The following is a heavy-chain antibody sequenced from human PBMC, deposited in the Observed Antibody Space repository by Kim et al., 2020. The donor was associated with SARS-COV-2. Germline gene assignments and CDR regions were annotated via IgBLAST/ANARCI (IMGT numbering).Heavy chain of an antibody. Sequence: GGSLRLSCAASGFTFSSYAMHWVRQAPGKGLEWVAVISYDGSNKYYADSVKGRFTISRDNSKNTLYLQMNSLRAEDTAVYYCARVGPYSSSWYGDAFDIWGQGTMVTVSS. D-gene: IGHD6-13*01. V-gene: IGHV3-30-3*01. CDR2: ISYDGSNK. CDR1: GFTFSSYA. J-gene: IGHJ3*02. CDR3: ARVGPYSSSWYGDAFDI.